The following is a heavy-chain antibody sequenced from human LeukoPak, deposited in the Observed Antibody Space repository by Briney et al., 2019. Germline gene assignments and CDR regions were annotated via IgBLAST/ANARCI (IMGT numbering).Heavy chain of an antibody. V-gene: IGHV1-18*01. D-gene: IGHD5-18*01. CDR3: AREIGPRQLHLWGSAFDY. CDR1: GYTFTSYG. Sequence: GSVKVSCKASGYTFTSYGISWVRQAPGQGLEWMGWISAYNGNTNYAQKLQGRVTMTRDTSTSTVYMELSSLRSEDTAVYYCAREIGPRQLHLWGSAFDYWGQGTLVTVSS. J-gene: IGHJ4*02. CDR2: ISAYNGNT.